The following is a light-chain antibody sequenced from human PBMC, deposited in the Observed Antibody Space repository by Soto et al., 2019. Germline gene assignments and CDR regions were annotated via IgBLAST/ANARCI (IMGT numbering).Light chain of an antibody. Sequence: QSVLTQPPSVSGAPGQRVTISCTGSSSNIGAGYDVHWYQHLPGTAPKLLICGNSNRPSGVPDRFSGSKSGTSASLAITGLQAEDEADYYCQSYDSSLSAYVFGTGTKVTVL. CDR3: QSYDSSLSAYV. J-gene: IGLJ1*01. CDR1: SSNIGAGYD. CDR2: GNS. V-gene: IGLV1-40*01.